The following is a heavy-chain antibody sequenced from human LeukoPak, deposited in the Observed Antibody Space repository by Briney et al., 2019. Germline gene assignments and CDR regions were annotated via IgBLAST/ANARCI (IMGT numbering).Heavy chain of an antibody. D-gene: IGHD1-26*01. J-gene: IGHJ4*02. CDR2: INPSGDNT. V-gene: IGHV1-46*01. CDR3: ASVVGGSYYAPPDY. Sequence: ASVKVSCKASGYTFTNNYMHWVRQAPGQGLEWMGIINPSGDNTWYAQKFQGRVTMTRDMATSTDYMELSRLRSDDTAVYYCASVVGGSYYAPPDYWGQGTLVTVSS. CDR1: GYTFTNNY.